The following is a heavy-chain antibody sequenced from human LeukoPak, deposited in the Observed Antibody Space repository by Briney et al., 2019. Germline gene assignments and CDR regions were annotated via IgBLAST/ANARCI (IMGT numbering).Heavy chain of an antibody. V-gene: IGHV3-21*01. CDR1: GFTFSSYT. Sequence: GGSLRLSCAASGFTFSSYTMNWVRQAPGKGLEWVSSISSSSGYIYYADSVKGRFTTSRDNAKNSLYLQMNILRAEDTAVYYCARDGAFGGVIVKLVYWGQGTLVTASS. CDR3: ARDGAFGGVIVKLVY. D-gene: IGHD3-16*02. J-gene: IGHJ4*02. CDR2: ISSSSGYI.